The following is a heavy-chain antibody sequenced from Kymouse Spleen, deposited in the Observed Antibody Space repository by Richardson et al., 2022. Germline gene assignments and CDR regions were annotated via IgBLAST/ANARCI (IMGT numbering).Heavy chain of an antibody. CDR3: ARETYSSSWSYYFDY. J-gene: IGHJ4*02. Sequence: EVQLVESGGGLVKPGGSLRLSCAASGFTFSSYSMNWVRQAPGKGLEWVSSISSSSSYIYYADSVKGRFTISRDNAKNSLYLQMNSLRAEDTAVYYCARETYSSSWSYYFDYWGQGTLVTVSS. V-gene: IGHV3-21*03. CDR2: ISSSSSYI. CDR1: GFTFSSYS. D-gene: IGHD6-13*01.